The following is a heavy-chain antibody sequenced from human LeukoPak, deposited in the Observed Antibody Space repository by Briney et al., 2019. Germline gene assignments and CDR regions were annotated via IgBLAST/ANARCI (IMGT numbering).Heavy chain of an antibody. CDR1: GFTVSSNY. J-gene: IGHJ4*02. Sequence: GALRLSCAASGFTVSSNYMSWVRQAPGKGLEWVSVIYSGGSTYYADSVKGRFTISRDNAKNLLYLQMNSLGAEDTAVYYCVRGCYSSFDYWGQGTLVTVSS. V-gene: IGHV3-53*01. CDR2: IYSGGST. CDR3: VRGCYSSFDY. D-gene: IGHD3-10*01.